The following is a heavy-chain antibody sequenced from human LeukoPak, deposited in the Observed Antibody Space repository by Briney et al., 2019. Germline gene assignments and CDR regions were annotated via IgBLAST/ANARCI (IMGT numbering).Heavy chain of an antibody. V-gene: IGHV4-4*07. CDR1: GDSISTYS. Sequence: SETLSLTCTVSGDSISTYSSWIRQPAGKGLEWIGRIYISGSTNYNPSLKSRVTMSLDTSKNQFSLRLSSVTAADTAVYYCARAVLPQGRNYQDYYMDVWGKGTTVTVSS. J-gene: IGHJ6*03. CDR3: ARAVLPQGRNYQDYYMDV. CDR2: IYISGST. D-gene: IGHD1-7*01.